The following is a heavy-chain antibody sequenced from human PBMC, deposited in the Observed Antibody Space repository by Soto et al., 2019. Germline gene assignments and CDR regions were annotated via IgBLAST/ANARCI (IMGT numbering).Heavy chain of an antibody. CDR2: LYDTDGT. CDR1: GLTVSGQKY. Sequence: DVQLVESGGGLIQPGGSLRLSCAAFGLTVSGQKYIAWVRQAPGKGLEWVSALYDTDGTYYADSVKGRFTTSGDSSKTIVYLQMNSLGPDDTAVYFCASWHLREHAYDIWGQGTAVTVSS. D-gene: IGHD4-17*01. V-gene: IGHV3-53*01. J-gene: IGHJ3*02. CDR3: ASWHLREHAYDI.